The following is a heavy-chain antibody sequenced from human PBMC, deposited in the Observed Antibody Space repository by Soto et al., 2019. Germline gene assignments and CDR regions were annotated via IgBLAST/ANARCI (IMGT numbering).Heavy chain of an antibody. Sequence: PGGSLXLSCAASGFXFPGYPLTWFXLPPGRGLEWVGFIRSKVYGETTEYAASVKGRFTFPRDDSGSIAYLQMTSLKAEDTAVYYCTTAAVTSRYYFYTLDVWCQGTTLTVS. CDR1: GFXFPGYP. V-gene: IGHV3-49*03. CDR3: TTAAVTSRYYFYTLDV. CDR2: IRSKVYGETT. J-gene: IGHJ6*02. D-gene: IGHD2-2*01.